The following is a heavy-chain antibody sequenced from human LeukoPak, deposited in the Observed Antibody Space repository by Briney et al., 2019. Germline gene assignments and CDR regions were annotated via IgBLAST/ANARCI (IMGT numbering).Heavy chain of an antibody. CDR3: ARGRLVVGATTFDY. J-gene: IGHJ4*02. Sequence: GGSLRLSCAASGFTFSSYWMHWVRQAPGKGLVWVSRINSDGSSTSYADSVKGRFTISRDNAKNTLYLQMDNLRAEDTAVYYCARGRLVVGATTFDYWGQGTLVTVSS. CDR2: INSDGSST. V-gene: IGHV3-74*01. CDR1: GFTFSSYW. D-gene: IGHD1-26*01.